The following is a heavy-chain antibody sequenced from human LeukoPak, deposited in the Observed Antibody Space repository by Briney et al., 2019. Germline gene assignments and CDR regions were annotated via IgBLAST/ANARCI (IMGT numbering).Heavy chain of an antibody. J-gene: IGHJ6*02. CDR1: GYTFTSYY. CDR3: ARDRILWFGELLRYYYYGMDV. V-gene: IGHV1-46*01. D-gene: IGHD3-10*01. Sequence: ASVKVSCKASGYTFTSYYMHWVRQAPGQGLEWMGIINPSGGSTSYAQKFQGRVIMTRDTSTSTVYMELSSLRSEDTAVYYCARDRILWFGELLRYYYYGMDVWGQGTTVTVSS. CDR2: INPSGGST.